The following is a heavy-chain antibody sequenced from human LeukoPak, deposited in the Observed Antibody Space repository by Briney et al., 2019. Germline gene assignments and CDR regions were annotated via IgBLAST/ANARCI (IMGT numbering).Heavy chain of an antibody. CDR2: ISGSGGST. CDR1: GFTFSSYA. J-gene: IGHJ4*02. Sequence: GGSLRLSCAASGFTFSSYAMSWVRGAPGKGLEWVSAISGSGGSTYYADSVKGRFTISRDNSKNTLYLQMNSLRAEDTAVYYCAKDRSPRGYSGYEPFDYWGQGTLVTVSS. CDR3: AKDRSPRGYSGYEPFDY. V-gene: IGHV3-23*01. D-gene: IGHD5-12*01.